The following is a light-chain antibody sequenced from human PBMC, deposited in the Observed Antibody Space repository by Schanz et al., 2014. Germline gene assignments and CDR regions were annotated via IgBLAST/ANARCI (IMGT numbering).Light chain of an antibody. V-gene: IGLV2-11*01. CDR1: SGDVGGYNY. Sequence: QSALTQPRSVSGSPGQSVTISCTGTSGDVGGYNYVSWYQQHPGKAPKLMIYEVNKRPSGVPDRFSGSKSGNTASLTVSGLQAEDEADYYCSSYTSSSTLVVFGGGTKLTVL. CDR3: SSYTSSSTLVV. CDR2: EVN. J-gene: IGLJ2*01.